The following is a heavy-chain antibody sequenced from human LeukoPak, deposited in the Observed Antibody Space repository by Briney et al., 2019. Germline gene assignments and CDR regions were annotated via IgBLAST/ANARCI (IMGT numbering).Heavy chain of an antibody. CDR2: ISYDGSNK. CDR1: GFTFSSYA. V-gene: IGHV3-30-3*01. J-gene: IGHJ4*02. D-gene: IGHD6-13*01. Sequence: PGRSLRLSCAASGFTFSSYAMHWVRQAPGKGLEWVAVISYDGSNKYYADSVKGRFTISGDNSKNTLYLQMNSLRAEDTAVYYCARDDSSSRDIFDYWGQGTLVTVSS. CDR3: ARDDSSSRDIFDY.